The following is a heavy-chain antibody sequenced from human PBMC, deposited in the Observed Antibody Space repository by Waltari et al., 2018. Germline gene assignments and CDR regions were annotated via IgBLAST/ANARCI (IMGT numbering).Heavy chain of an antibody. D-gene: IGHD2-2*01. J-gene: IGHJ6*03. Sequence: EEQLVQSGAEVKKPGESLTISCKGSGYTFTNYWITWVRQMPGKGLEWMGRIAPSDSYTNYSPSFQGHVTISTDWSTSTAYLQWSSLTASDTAIYYCARTSVQDQYFMDVWGKGTTVTVSS. CDR1: GYTFTNYW. V-gene: IGHV5-10-1*01. CDR3: ARTSVQDQYFMDV. CDR2: IAPSDSYT.